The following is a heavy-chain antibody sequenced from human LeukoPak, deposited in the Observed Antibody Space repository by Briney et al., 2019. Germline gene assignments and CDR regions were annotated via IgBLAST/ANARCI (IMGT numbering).Heavy chain of an antibody. J-gene: IGHJ5*02. CDR3: ARGGGVLRYFA. D-gene: IGHD3-9*01. CDR2: IRYDGGNT. V-gene: IGHV3-30*02. Sequence: GGSLRLSCAASGFIFSNYAMQWVRQAPGMGPEWVAFIRYDGGNTYYADSVKGRFTISRDNSKNTMYLQMNSLNAEDTAVYYGARGGGVLRYFAWGQGTLVTVSS. CDR1: GFIFSNYA.